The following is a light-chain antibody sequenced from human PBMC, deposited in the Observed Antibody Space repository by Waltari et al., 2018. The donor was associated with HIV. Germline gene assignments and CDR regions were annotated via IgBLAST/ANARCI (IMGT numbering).Light chain of an antibody. CDR1: SSDVGGYNY. J-gene: IGLJ1*01. CDR2: DVS. Sequence: QSALTQPASVSGSPGQSITIPCTGTSSDVGGYNYVSWYQQPPGKTPILMIYDVSNRPSGVSNRFSGSKSGNTASLTISGLQAEDEADYYCSSYTSTYVFGTGTKVTVL. CDR3: SSYTSTYV. V-gene: IGLV2-14*01.